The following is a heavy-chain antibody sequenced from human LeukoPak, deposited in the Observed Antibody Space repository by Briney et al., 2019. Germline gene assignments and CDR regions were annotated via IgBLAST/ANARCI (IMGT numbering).Heavy chain of an antibody. Sequence: GESLKISCKSSGYSFPNYWIAWVRQMPGKGLEWMGTIYPGDFDTRYSPSFQGQVTISVDRSISTAYLQWSSLKASDTAMYFCVRLGAGGDGWELLSMFDYWGQGTLVTVSS. V-gene: IGHV5-51*01. D-gene: IGHD1-26*01. CDR2: IYPGDFDT. CDR1: GYSFPNYW. CDR3: VRLGAGGDGWELLSMFDY. J-gene: IGHJ4*02.